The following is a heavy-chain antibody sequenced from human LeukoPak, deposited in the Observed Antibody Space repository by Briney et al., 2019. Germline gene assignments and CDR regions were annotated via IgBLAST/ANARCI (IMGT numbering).Heavy chain of an antibody. V-gene: IGHV3-30*18. Sequence: GGSLRLSCAASGFTFSSYGIYWVRQAPGKGLEWVAIISYDGNYKYYTESVKGRFTISRDSSKNTLYLQMNSLRTEDTALYYCAKDRGVGIYYFDSWGQGTLVTVSS. CDR1: GFTFSSYG. CDR3: AKDRGVGIYYFDS. CDR2: ISYDGNYK. D-gene: IGHD1-26*01. J-gene: IGHJ4*02.